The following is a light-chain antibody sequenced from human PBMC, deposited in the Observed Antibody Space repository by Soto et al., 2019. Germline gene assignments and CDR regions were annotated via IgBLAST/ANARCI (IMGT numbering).Light chain of an antibody. V-gene: IGLV2-14*01. Sequence: QSALTQPASVSGSPGQSIAISCTGTSSDVGGYSYVSWYQQQPGKAPKLVISDVSNRPSGVSDRFSGSKSGNTASLTISGVQTEDEADYYCASYTTSGTYVFGTGTKLTVL. J-gene: IGLJ1*01. CDR2: DVS. CDR3: ASYTTSGTYV. CDR1: SSDVGGYSY.